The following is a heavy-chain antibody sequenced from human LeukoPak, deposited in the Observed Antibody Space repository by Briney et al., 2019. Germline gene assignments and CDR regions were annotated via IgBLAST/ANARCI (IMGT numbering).Heavy chain of an antibody. CDR2: IGTAGDT. J-gene: IGHJ4*02. V-gene: IGHV3-13*04. CDR3: ARIPEYSSGWFIDY. Sequence: GGSLRLSCAASGFTFRSYDMHWVRQATGKGLEWVSGIGTAGDTSYPGSVKGRFTIPRENAKNSLYLQMNSLRAGDTAVYYCARIPEYSSGWFIDYWGQGTLVTVSS. CDR1: GFTFRSYD. D-gene: IGHD6-19*01.